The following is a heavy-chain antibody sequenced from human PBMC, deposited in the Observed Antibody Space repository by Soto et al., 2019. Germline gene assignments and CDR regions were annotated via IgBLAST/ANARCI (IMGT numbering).Heavy chain of an antibody. CDR3: ARMSGSYYLSPYFDY. J-gene: IGHJ4*02. Sequence: SLTCAVYGGSFSGYYWSWIRQPPGKGLEWIGEINHSGSTNYNPSLKSRVTISVDTSKNQFSLKLSSVTAADTAVYYCARMSGSYYLSPYFDYWGQGTLVTVSS. D-gene: IGHD1-26*01. CDR2: INHSGST. V-gene: IGHV4-34*01. CDR1: GGSFSGYY.